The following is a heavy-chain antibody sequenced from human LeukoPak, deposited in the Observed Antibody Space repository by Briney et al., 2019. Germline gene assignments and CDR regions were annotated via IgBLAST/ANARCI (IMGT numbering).Heavy chain of an antibody. D-gene: IGHD5-18*01. CDR1: GYTFTTYN. V-gene: IGHV1-2*02. J-gene: IGHJ5*02. Sequence: ASVKVSCKASGYTFTTYNMHWVRQAPGQGLEWMGWINPNSGGTNYAQKFQGRVTMTRDTSISTAYMELSRLRSDDTAVYYCARDIVMVTYWFDPWGQGTLVTVSS. CDR2: INPNSGGT. CDR3: ARDIVMVTYWFDP.